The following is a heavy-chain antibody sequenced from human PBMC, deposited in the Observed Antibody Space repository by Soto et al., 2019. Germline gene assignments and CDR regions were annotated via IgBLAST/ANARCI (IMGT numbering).Heavy chain of an antibody. Sequence: GESLKISCKGSGYSFSYFWITWVRQMPGKGLEWMGIIYPGDSDTRYSPSFQGQVTISADKSISTGYLQWSSLKASDTAMYYCARTSAAGKYYYGMDVWGQGTTVTVSS. CDR3: ARTSAAGKYYYGMDV. CDR1: GYSFSYFW. J-gene: IGHJ6*02. CDR2: IYPGDSDT. V-gene: IGHV5-51*01. D-gene: IGHD6-13*01.